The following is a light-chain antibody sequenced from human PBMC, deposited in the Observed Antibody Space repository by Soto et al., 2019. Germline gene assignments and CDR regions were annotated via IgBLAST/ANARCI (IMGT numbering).Light chain of an antibody. V-gene: IGKV1-39*01. CDR2: AAS. J-gene: IGKJ1*01. CDR1: QSISNY. CDR3: QQTSAFPRT. Sequence: DIEMTQSPSSLSASVGDRVTITCRASQSISNYLNWYQQKPGRAPKLLIYAASSLESGVPSRFSGSGSGTEFTLTISSLQPEDFATYYCQQTSAFPRTFGQGTKVDI.